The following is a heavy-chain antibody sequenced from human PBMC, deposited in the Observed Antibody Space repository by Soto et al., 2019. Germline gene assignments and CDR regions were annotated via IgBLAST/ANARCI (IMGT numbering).Heavy chain of an antibody. D-gene: IGHD1-26*01. V-gene: IGHV1-3*01. CDR3: AGQLVSGSYGVY. J-gene: IGHJ4*02. CDR1: GYTFTSYA. CDR2: INAVNGNT. Sequence: QVQLVQSGAEVKKPGASVKVSCKASGYTFTSYAMHWVRQAPGQRLEWMGWINAVNGNTKYSQKFQGRVTITRDTSASAAYLERRRRRSVYTAVYYCAGQLVSGSYGVYFGQGTLVTVSS.